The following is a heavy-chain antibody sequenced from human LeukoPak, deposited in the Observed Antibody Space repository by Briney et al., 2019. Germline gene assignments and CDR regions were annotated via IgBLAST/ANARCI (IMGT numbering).Heavy chain of an antibody. D-gene: IGHD3-10*01. J-gene: IGHJ4*02. CDR2: ISSSSSTI. V-gene: IGHV3-48*01. CDR1: GFTFSSYS. Sequence: QPGGSLRLSCAASGFTFSSYSMNWVRQAPGKGLEWVSYISSSSSTIYYADSVKGRFTISRDNSKNTLYLRMNSLRAEDTAVYYCARDRYGSGSYYNLFDYWGQGTLVTVSS. CDR3: ARDRYGSGSYYNLFDY.